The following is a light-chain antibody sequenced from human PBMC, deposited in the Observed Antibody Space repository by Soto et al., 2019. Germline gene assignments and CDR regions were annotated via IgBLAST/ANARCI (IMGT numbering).Light chain of an antibody. CDR3: QQRGNWPPT. J-gene: IGKJ3*01. CDR2: DAS. Sequence: EDVLTQSPATLSLSPGERATLSCRASQSVSSYLAWYQQKPGQTPRLLIYDASNRATGIPARFSGSGSGTDFTLTISSLEPEDFAFYFCQQRGNWPPTFGPGTKVDI. CDR1: QSVSSY. V-gene: IGKV3-11*01.